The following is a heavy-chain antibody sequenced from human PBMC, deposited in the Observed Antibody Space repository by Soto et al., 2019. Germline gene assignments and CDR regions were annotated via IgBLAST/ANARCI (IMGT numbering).Heavy chain of an antibody. CDR3: AKEQLGRHFGLDY. V-gene: IGHV3-23*01. CDR1: EFAFSSCP. D-gene: IGHD1-1*01. CDR2: IDESGAST. J-gene: IGHJ4*02. Sequence: EVQLLESGGGLVQPGESLRLSCTASEFAFSSCPMSWLRQAPGKGLEWVSGIDESGASTFYAGSVKGRFTISRDNSKNTLYLQMNSLGAEDTAVYYCAKEQLGRHFGLDYWGQGTLVTVAS.